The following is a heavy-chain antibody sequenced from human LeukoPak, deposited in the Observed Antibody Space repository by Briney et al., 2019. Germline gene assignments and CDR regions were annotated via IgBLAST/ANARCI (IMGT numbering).Heavy chain of an antibody. J-gene: IGHJ6*02. Sequence: GGSLRLSCAASGFTFSSYAMAWVRQAPGKGLEWVSSISSSGGSAYYADSVKGRFTISKDNSKNTVYLQMSSLRVDDTAVYYCAKAASSSWPSYYYGMDVWGQGTTVTVSS. D-gene: IGHD6-13*01. CDR2: ISSSGGSA. CDR3: AKAASSSWPSYYYGMDV. V-gene: IGHV3-23*01. CDR1: GFTFSSYA.